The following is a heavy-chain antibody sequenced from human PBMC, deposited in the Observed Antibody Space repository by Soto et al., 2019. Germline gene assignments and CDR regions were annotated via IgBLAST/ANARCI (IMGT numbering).Heavy chain of an antibody. V-gene: IGHV4-31*03. J-gene: IGHJ6*02. D-gene: IGHD3-22*01. CDR3: ARGRDYYDSSGYYFSFYYYYGMAV. CDR2: IYYSGST. CDR1: GGSISSGGYY. Sequence: SETLSLTCTVSGGSISSGGYYWSWIRQHPGKGLEWIGYIYYSGSTYYNPSLKSRVTISVDTSKNQFSLKLSSVTAADTAVYYCARGRDYYDSSGYYFSFYYYYGMAVWGQGTTVTVSS.